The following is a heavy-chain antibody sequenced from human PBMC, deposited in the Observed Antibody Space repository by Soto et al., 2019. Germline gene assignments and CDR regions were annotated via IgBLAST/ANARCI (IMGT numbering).Heavy chain of an antibody. CDR1: GFTFSSYA. J-gene: IGHJ4*02. Sequence: EVQLLESGGGLVQPGGSLRLSCAASGFTFSSYAMSWVRQAPGKGLARVATISGSVDSTYYADSVQGRLTISRDNSKNTLYLQMNSLRAEDTAIFSCAKSHPCSWAYFDNWGQGTLVTVSS. V-gene: IGHV3-23*01. D-gene: IGHD6-13*01. CDR2: ISGSVDST. CDR3: AKSHPCSWAYFDN.